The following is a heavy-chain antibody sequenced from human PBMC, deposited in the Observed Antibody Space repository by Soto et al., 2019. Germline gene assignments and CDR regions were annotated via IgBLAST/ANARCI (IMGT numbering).Heavy chain of an antibody. V-gene: IGHV3-9*01. CDR3: VRDMGSDYYYYGMDV. CDR2: INWNSGSI. J-gene: IGHJ6*02. Sequence: EVQLVESGGGLVQHGRSLRLSCAASGFNFDDNAMHWVRQAPGKGLEWVSGINWNSGSIGYVDSVKGRFTISRDNAKNSLYLQMGSLRVDDTALYYCVRDMGSDYYYYGMDVWGQGTTVTGSS. D-gene: IGHD3-10*01. CDR1: GFNFDDNA.